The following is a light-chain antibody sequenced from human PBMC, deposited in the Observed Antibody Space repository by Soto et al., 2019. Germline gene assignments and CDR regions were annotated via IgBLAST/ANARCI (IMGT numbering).Light chain of an antibody. CDR1: ISDVGGYNY. Sequence: LTQPPSASGSPGQSVTISCTGTISDVGGYNYVAWYQQHPGKAPKLMIYEVNKRPSGVPDRFSGSKSGSTASLTVSGLQAEDEADYYCSSYAGSSTYVFGTGTKVTVL. J-gene: IGLJ1*01. CDR3: SSYAGSSTYV. CDR2: EVN. V-gene: IGLV2-8*01.